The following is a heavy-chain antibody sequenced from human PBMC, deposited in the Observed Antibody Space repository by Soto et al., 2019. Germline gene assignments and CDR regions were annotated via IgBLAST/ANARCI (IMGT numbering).Heavy chain of an antibody. V-gene: IGHV1-18*01. CDR2: ITTYNGNT. CDR3: ARALTVYGMDV. Sequence: QVQLVQSGVEVRDPGASVKVSCKAVRYIFTNYGVSWVRQAPGQGLEWMGWITTYNGNTEYAQKFQGRVTMTTDASTSTAYMELGSLRSDDTAIYYCARALTVYGMDVWGQGTTVTVSS. J-gene: IGHJ6*02. CDR1: RYIFTNYG.